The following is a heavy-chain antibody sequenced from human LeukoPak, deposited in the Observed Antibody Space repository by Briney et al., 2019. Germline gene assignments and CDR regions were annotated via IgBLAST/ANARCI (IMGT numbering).Heavy chain of an antibody. CDR3: ARHAPPTAMVKAFDY. CDR1: GFTVSSNY. J-gene: IGHJ4*02. V-gene: IGHV3-53*01. D-gene: IGHD5-18*01. CDR2: IYSGGST. Sequence: GGSLRLSCAASGFTVSSNYMSWVRQAPGKGLEWVSVIYSGGSTYYADSVKGRFTISRDNSKNTLYLQMNSLRAEDTAVYYCARHAPPTAMVKAFDYWGQGTLVTVSS.